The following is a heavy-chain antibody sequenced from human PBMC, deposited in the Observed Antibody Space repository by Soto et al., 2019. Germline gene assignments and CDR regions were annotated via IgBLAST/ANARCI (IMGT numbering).Heavy chain of an antibody. CDR1: GGTFSSYT. J-gene: IGHJ6*03. V-gene: IGHV1-69*02. CDR2: IIPILGIA. Sequence: QVQLVQSGAEVKKPGSSVKVSCKASGGTFSSYTISWVRQAPGLGLEWMGRIIPILGIANYAQKFQGRVTITADKSTSTAYMELSSLRSEDTAVYYCARSGYCSGGSCYRAGDYYYYMDVWGKGTTVTVSS. CDR3: ARSGYCSGGSCYRAGDYYYYMDV. D-gene: IGHD2-15*01.